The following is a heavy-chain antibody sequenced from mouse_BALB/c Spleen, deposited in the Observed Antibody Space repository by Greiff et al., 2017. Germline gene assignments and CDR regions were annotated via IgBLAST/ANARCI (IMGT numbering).Heavy chain of an antibody. Sequence: VKLVESGAELVRPGVSVKISCKGSGYTFTDYAMHWVKQSHAKSLEWIGVISTYYGDASYNQKFKGKATMTVDKSSSTAYMELARLTSEDSAIYYCARLGDYFDYWGQGTTLTVSS. J-gene: IGHJ2*01. V-gene: IGHV1S137*01. CDR2: ISTYYGDA. CDR1: GYTFTDYA. CDR3: ARLGDYFDY.